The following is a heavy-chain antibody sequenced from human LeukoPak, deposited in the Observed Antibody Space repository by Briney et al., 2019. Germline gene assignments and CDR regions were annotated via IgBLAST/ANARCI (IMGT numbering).Heavy chain of an antibody. Sequence: PSETLSLTCAVFGGTFSGHYWTWIRQPPGQGLEWIGEINHSGGTNYNPSLKSRVTISVDTSKTQFSLKLSSLTAADTAVYYCARPTSWVNYFDPWGQGTLVTVSS. CDR1: GGTFSGHY. CDR3: ARPTSWVNYFDP. CDR2: INHSGGT. V-gene: IGHV4-34*01. D-gene: IGHD1-7*01. J-gene: IGHJ5*02.